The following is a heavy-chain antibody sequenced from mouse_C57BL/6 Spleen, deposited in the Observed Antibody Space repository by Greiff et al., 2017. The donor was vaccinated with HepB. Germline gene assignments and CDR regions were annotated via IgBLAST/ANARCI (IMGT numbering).Heavy chain of an antibody. CDR1: GFTFSDYY. V-gene: IGHV5-16*01. CDR3: ARLGAWYFDV. J-gene: IGHJ1*03. CDR2: INYDGSST. Sequence: EVNVVESEGGLVQPGSSMKLSCTASGFTFSDYYMAWVRQVPEKGLEWVANINYDGSSTYYLDSLKSRFIISRDNAKNILYLQMSSLKSEDTSTYYCARLGAWYFDVWGTGTTVTVSS.